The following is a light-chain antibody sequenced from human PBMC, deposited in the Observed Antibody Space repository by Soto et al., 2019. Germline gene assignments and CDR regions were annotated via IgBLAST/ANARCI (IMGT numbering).Light chain of an antibody. CDR2: HVT. CDR3: CSLTTSHTYV. V-gene: IGLV2-14*01. Sequence: QSALTQPASVSGSPGQSITISCTGTSSDVGGYNYVSWYQQHPGEAPKLMIYHVTYRPSGVSNRYSGSKSGNSASLTISGLQADDEADYYCCSLTTSHTYVFGSGTKLTVL. CDR1: SSDVGGYNY. J-gene: IGLJ1*01.